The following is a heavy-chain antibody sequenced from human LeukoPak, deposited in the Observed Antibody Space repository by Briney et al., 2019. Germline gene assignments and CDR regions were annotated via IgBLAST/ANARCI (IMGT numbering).Heavy chain of an antibody. Sequence: PSETLSLTCTVSGDSVSSSSYHWGWIRQPPGKGLEWIGSIYYSGTTYYNPSLKSRVTISVDTSRDQFSLNLNSVTAADTAVYFCARDDSYAGVGMDIWGQGTTVTVSS. CDR3: ARDDSYAGVGMDI. J-gene: IGHJ6*02. CDR2: IYYSGTT. CDR1: GDSVSSSSYH. V-gene: IGHV4-39*07. D-gene: IGHD2-8*01.